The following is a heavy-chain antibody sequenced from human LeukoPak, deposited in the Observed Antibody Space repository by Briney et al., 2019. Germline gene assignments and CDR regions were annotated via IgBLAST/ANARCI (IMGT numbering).Heavy chain of an antibody. V-gene: IGHV3-23*01. J-gene: IGHJ4*02. Sequence: GGSLRLSCAASGFSFNSAAMTWVRQAPGKGLEWVSLVSSSGANTYYADSVKGRFTISRDNSKNTLYLQMNSLRAEDTAIYYCAKDIQGGYWGQGTLVTVSS. CDR3: AKDIQGGY. CDR1: GFSFNSAA. D-gene: IGHD3-10*01. CDR2: VSSSGANT.